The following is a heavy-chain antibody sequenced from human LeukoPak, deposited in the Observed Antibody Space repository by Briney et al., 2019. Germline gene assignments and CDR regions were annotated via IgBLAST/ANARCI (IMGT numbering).Heavy chain of an antibody. CDR3: ARSVGAGS. D-gene: IGHD1-26*01. CDR1: GFTFSSYW. CDR2: IKQDGSEK. V-gene: IGHV3-7*01. Sequence: GGSLRLSCGASGFTFSSYWMSWVRQAPGKGLEWVANIKQDGSEKYYVDSVKGRFTISRDNAKNSLYLQMNSLRAEDTAVYYCARSVGAGSWGQGTLVTVSS. J-gene: IGHJ4*02.